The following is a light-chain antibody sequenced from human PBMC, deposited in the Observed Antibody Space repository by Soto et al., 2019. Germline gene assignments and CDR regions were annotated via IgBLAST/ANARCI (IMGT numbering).Light chain of an antibody. CDR2: VAT. CDR3: QQYDDWLRLT. J-gene: IGKJ4*01. V-gene: IGKV3D-15*01. Sequence: VLSHSQVTPSPQTGERATPSCRVSQSFTIYLAWYRQNPGKSPRLTIVVATYRATGIPARFSGSGSGTEFNLTISSMQSEEFGVYFCQQYDDWLRLTSGGGTMV. CDR1: QSFTIY.